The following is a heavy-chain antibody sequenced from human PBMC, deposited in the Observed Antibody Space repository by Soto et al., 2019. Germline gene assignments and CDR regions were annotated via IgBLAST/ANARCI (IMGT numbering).Heavy chain of an antibody. D-gene: IGHD3-3*01. Sequence: TLSLTCAVYGGSFSGYYWSWIRQPPGKGLEWIGEINHSGSTNYNPSLKSRVTISVDTSKNQFSLKLSSVTAADTAVYYCARRRRSGYAYYYYGMDVWGQGTTVTVSS. CDR2: INHSGST. CDR1: GGSFSGYY. CDR3: ARRRRSGYAYYYYGMDV. J-gene: IGHJ6*02. V-gene: IGHV4-34*01.